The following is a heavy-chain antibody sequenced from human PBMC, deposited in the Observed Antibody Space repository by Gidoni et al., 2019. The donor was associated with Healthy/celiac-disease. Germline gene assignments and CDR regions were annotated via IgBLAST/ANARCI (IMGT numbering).Heavy chain of an antibody. Sequence: QVQLVQSGAEVKKPGASVTVSCKASGYTFTGSYMHWVRQAPGQGLEWMGWINPNSGGTNYAQKFRGWVTMTRDTSISTAYMELSRLRSDDTAVYYCARDGTFGGVIDPHFDYWGQGTLVTVSS. V-gene: IGHV1-2*04. CDR2: INPNSGGT. J-gene: IGHJ4*02. CDR3: ARDGTFGGVIDPHFDY. D-gene: IGHD3-16*02. CDR1: GYTFTGSY.